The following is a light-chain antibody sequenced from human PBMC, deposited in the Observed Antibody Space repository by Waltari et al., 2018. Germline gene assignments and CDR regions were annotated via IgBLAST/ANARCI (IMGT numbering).Light chain of an antibody. Sequence: EIVMTQSPVTLSVSPGERATLSCRASQSVSNNLAWYQQKPVQAPRLLIYGASTRASGIPARFSVSGSGTEFTLTISSLQSEDFAVYFCQQYNNWPPNTFGPGTKVDFK. CDR2: GAS. CDR3: QQYNNWPPNT. J-gene: IGKJ3*01. CDR1: QSVSNN. V-gene: IGKV3-15*01.